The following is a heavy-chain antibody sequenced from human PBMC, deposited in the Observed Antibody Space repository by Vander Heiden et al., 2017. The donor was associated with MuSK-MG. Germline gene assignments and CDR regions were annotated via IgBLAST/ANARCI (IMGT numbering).Heavy chain of an antibody. J-gene: IGHJ4*02. CDR2: IYHSGST. V-gene: IGHV4-38-2*01. D-gene: IGHD2-8*02. Sequence: LEWIGSIYHSGSTYYNPSLKMRGTISVDTSKNQFSRNQGSVTAAETALYYCARSSVHPSGVLGDFVFDHWGEGTMVTVSS. CDR3: ARSSVHPSGVLGDFVFDH.